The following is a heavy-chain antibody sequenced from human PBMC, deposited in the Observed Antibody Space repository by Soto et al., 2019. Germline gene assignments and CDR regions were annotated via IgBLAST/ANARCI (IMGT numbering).Heavy chain of an antibody. CDR2: IYSGGST. Sequence: GGSLRLSCAASGFTVSSNYMSWVRQAPGKGLEWVSVIYSGGSTYYADSVKGRFTISRDNSKNTLYLQMNSLRAEDTAVYYCAREGKYGDGSDIWDQGTMVTVSS. CDR1: GFTVSSNY. D-gene: IGHD3-10*01. V-gene: IGHV3-53*01. CDR3: AREGKYGDGSDI. J-gene: IGHJ3*02.